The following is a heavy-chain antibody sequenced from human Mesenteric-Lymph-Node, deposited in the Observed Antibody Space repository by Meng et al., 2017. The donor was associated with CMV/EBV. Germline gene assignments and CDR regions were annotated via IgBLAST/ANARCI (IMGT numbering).Heavy chain of an antibody. CDR3: ARGPNLGYFDY. CDR2: VNWNGDRT. J-gene: IGHJ4*02. CDR1: GLKFDDYG. Sequence: GGSLRLSCTASGLKFDDYGMSWVRQVPGKGLEWVSGVNWNGDRTAYADSMKGRFTISRDNAKNSVYLEMNSLRAEDTALYYCARGPNLGYFDYWGQGVLVTVSS. V-gene: IGHV3-20*04. D-gene: IGHD6-13*01.